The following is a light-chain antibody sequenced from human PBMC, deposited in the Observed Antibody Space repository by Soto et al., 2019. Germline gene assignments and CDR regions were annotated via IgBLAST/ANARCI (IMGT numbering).Light chain of an antibody. V-gene: IGLV2-11*01. CDR2: DVS. J-gene: IGLJ2*01. Sequence: QSALTQPRSVSGSPGQSVTISCTGTSRDVGGYNYVSWYQQHPGKAPKVMIYDVSKRPSGVPDRFSGSKSGNTASLTISGLQAEDEADYYCCSYAGSYNVVFGGGTKLTVL. CDR3: CSYAGSYNVV. CDR1: SRDVGGYNY.